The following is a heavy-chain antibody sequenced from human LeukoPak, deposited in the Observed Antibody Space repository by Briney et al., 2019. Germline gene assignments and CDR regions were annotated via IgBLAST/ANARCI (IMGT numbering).Heavy chain of an antibody. CDR1: GYTFTNYG. CDR3: ALEDKAFDY. Sequence: ASVKVSCEASGYTFTNYGINWVRQAPGQGLEWMGIINPSGGSTSYAQKFQGRVIMTRDMSTSTVYMELSSLRSEDTAVYYCALEDKAFDYWGQGTLVTVSS. CDR2: INPSGGST. D-gene: IGHD2-15*01. V-gene: IGHV1-46*01. J-gene: IGHJ4*02.